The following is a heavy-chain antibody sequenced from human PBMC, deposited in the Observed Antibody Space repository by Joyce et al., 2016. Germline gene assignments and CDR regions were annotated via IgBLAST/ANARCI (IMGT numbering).Heavy chain of an antibody. V-gene: IGHV1-24*01. CDR3: ETLPVTDDFWNEYYFHY. D-gene: IGHD3-3*01. J-gene: IGHJ4*02. CDR1: GYSLSRLS. CDR2: FDPEDAQI. Sequence: QVQLVQSGAEVKKPGGSMKVSCKVSGYSLSRLSIHWVRQAPGKGLEWMGGFDPEDAQIMYAQRFQGRVTMTEDTSTDTAYMELTSLRSEDTAVYYCETLPVTDDFWNEYYFHYWGQGTLVTVSS.